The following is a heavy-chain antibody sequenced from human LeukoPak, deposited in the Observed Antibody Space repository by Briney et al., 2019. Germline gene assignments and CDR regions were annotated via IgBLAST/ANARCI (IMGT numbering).Heavy chain of an antibody. V-gene: IGHV1-18*01. CDR2: IGAFNGNT. Sequence: ASVRVSCKASGYSFDRYGISWVRQAPGQGLEWLGWIGAFNGNTNYAQKLQGRVTMTADTSTTTAYMELRSLSSDDTAVYYCARDFLSYDGSENHFEDTFYIWGQGTMVTVSS. D-gene: IGHD3-22*01. CDR1: GYSFDRYG. J-gene: IGHJ3*02. CDR3: ARDFLSYDGSENHFEDTFYI.